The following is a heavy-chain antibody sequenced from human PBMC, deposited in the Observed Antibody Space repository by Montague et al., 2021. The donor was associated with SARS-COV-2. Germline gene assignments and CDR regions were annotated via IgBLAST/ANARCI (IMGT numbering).Heavy chain of an antibody. Sequence: SETLSLTCAVHGGSFSTYSWNWIRQPPGKGLEWIGEIHHGGSTNYNPSLKSRVTISADTSKNQFSLKLTSVAAADTAAYYCARLGDGVVPSPILGVGPYYSYYYMDVWGKGTTVIVSS. J-gene: IGHJ6*03. CDR2: IHHGGST. CDR1: GGSFSTYS. D-gene: IGHD3-10*01. CDR3: ARLGDGVVPSPILGVGPYYSYYYMDV. V-gene: IGHV4-34*01.